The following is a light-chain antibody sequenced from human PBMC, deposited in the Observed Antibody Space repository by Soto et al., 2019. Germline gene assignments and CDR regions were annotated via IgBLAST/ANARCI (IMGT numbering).Light chain of an antibody. J-gene: IGKJ1*01. CDR2: DTS. Sequence: EIVLTQSPGTLSLSPGERATLSCRASQSVSSSYLAWYQQKPGQAPRLLIYDTSSRATGIPDRFSGSGSGTDFTLAIIRLEPEDFAVYYCQQCGSSPSFGQGTKVELK. CDR1: QSVSSSY. CDR3: QQCGSSPS. V-gene: IGKV3-20*01.